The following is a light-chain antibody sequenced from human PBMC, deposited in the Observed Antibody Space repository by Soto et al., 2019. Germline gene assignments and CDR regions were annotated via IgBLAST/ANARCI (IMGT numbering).Light chain of an antibody. Sequence: QPVLTQPRSVSGSPGQSVTISCTGTSSDVGGYDFVSWYQQHPGKAPKLIIYDVTKRPSGVPDRFSGSKSGNSASLTISGLQAEDEADYYCCSYAGSYNLGVFGGGTKVTVL. V-gene: IGLV2-11*01. CDR1: SSDVGGYDF. J-gene: IGLJ3*02. CDR2: DVT. CDR3: CSYAGSYNLGV.